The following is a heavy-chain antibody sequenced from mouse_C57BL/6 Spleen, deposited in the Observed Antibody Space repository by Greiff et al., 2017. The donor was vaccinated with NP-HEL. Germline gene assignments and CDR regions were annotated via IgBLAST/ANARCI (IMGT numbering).Heavy chain of an antibody. CDR2: INPNNGGT. J-gene: IGHJ4*01. CDR1: GYTFTDYN. V-gene: IGHV1-18*01. Sequence: VQLQQSGPELVKPGASVKIPCKASGYTFTDYNMDWVKQSHGKSLEWIGDINPNNGGTIYNQKFKGKATLTVDKSSSTAYMELRSLTSEDTAVYYCARSETAQATPHYYAMDYWGQGTSVTVSS. D-gene: IGHD3-2*02. CDR3: ARSETAQATPHYYAMDY.